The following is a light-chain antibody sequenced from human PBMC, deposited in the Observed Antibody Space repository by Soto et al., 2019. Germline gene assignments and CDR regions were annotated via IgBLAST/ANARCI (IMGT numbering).Light chain of an antibody. V-gene: IGLV1-47*01. Sequence: VLTQPPSASGTPGQRVTISCSGSSSNIGSNYVYWYQQLPGTAPKLLIYRNNQRPSGVPDRSSGSKSGTSASLAISGLRSEDEADYYCAAWDDSLSGSVFGGGTKLTVL. CDR1: SSNIGSNY. CDR3: AAWDDSLSGSV. CDR2: RNN. J-gene: IGLJ7*01.